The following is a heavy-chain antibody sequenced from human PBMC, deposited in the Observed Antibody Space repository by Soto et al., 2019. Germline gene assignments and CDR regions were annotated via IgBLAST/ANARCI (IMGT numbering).Heavy chain of an antibody. V-gene: IGHV1-58*01. J-gene: IGHJ1*01. CDR3: AADGGYYDSSGSAYFQH. CDR1: GFTFTSSA. CDR2: IVVGSGNT. D-gene: IGHD3-22*01. Sequence: QMQLVQSGPEVKKPGTSVKVSCKASGFTFTSSAVQWVRQARGQRLEWIGWIVVGSGNTNYAQKFQERVPFTRDMSTSTAYMELSSLRPEDTAVYYCAADGGYYDSSGSAYFQHWGQGTLVTVSS.